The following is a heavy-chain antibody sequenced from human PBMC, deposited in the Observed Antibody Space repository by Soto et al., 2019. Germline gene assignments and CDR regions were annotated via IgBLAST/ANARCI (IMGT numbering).Heavy chain of an antibody. V-gene: IGHV4-59*01. CDR2: IYYSGST. J-gene: IGHJ6*04. D-gene: IGHD3-10*01. CDR3: ARAAQDGFSDV. Sequence: SETLSLTCTVSGGSISSYYLSWIRQPPGKGLEWIGYIYYSGSTDYNPSLKSRVTISVDTSKNQFSLKLSSVTAADTAVYYCARAAQDGFSDVWGKGTTVTVSS. CDR1: GGSISSYY.